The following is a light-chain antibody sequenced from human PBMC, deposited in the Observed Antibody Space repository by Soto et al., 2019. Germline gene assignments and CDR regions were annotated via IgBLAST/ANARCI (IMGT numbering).Light chain of an antibody. J-gene: IGLJ2*01. Sequence: QSVLTQPPSVSAAPGQKVTISCSGSNSNIGNKDVSWYQQFPGTAPKLLIYDNNRRPSGIPDRFSASKSGTLATLAITGLQTGDEADYYCGTWDSGLSAVVFGGGTKLTVL. CDR1: NSNIGNKD. V-gene: IGLV1-51*01. CDR3: GTWDSGLSAVV. CDR2: DNN.